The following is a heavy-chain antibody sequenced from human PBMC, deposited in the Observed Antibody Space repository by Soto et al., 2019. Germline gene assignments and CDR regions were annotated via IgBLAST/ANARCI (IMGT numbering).Heavy chain of an antibody. CDR3: ARRYGDCFDY. J-gene: IGHJ4*02. Sequence: QVQLQESGPGLVKPSETLSLTCTVSGGSISSYYWSWIRQTPGKGLEWIGYIYYSGSTNYNPSLKSRVTISVDTSKNQFSLKLSSVTAADAAVYYCARRYGDCFDYWGQGTLVTVSS. CDR2: IYYSGST. CDR1: GGSISSYY. V-gene: IGHV4-59*08. D-gene: IGHD4-17*01.